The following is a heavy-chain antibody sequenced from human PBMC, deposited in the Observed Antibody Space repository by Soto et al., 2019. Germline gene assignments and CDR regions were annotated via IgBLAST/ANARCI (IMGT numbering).Heavy chain of an antibody. CDR2: ITWDAGSA. Sequence: EVQLVVSGGLVVRPGGSLRLSCAGSGFTLDAHAMHWVRQAPGKGLEWVSLITWDAGSAFYADSVRGRFTISRDNSKNSLYLQMNSLRTEDSALYYCAKEKDRIFDYWGRGTPVTVSS. CDR3: AKEKDRIFDY. J-gene: IGHJ4*02. CDR1: GFTLDAHA. V-gene: IGHV3-43D*04.